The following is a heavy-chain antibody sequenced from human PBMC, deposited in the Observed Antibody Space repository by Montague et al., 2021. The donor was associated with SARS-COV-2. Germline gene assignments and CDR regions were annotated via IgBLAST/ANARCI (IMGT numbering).Heavy chain of an antibody. J-gene: IGHJ3*02. V-gene: IGHV4-59*08. CDR1: GVSISSYY. CDR2: IYHSGST. D-gene: IGHD2-2*01. CDR3: AKQAPTRYCTSTTCFGAAFDI. Sequence: SETLSLTCTVSGVSISSYYWTWIRQPPGKGLEWIGFIYHSGSTNYNPSLKSRVTISVDTSKNQFSLKLSSVTAAATAVYYCAKQAPTRYCTSTTCFGAAFDIWGQGTMVTVSS.